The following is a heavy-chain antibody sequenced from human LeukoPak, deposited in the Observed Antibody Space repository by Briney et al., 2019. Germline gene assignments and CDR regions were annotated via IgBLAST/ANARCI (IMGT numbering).Heavy chain of an antibody. Sequence: GGSLRLSCGASGFIFSRYSMNWVRQAPGKGLEWVSSFRSSGNYMYYADSVKGRFTISGDSAKNSLYLQMNSLRAEDTAVYYCARGDDTSWWGSFQHWGQGTLVTVSS. CDR2: FRSSGNYM. CDR1: GFIFSRYS. CDR3: ARGDDTSWWGSFQH. D-gene: IGHD2-21*01. V-gene: IGHV3-21*01. J-gene: IGHJ1*01.